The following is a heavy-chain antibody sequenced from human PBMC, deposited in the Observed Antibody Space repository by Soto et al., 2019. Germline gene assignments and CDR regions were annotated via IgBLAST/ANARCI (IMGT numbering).Heavy chain of an antibody. J-gene: IGHJ6*01. Sequence: VGSLRLSCASSVFTFSRYAMYCVRHSPGKWLEWVSAISGAGDKTYYANPVKGRFTVSRDNSENTLYLQMNSLRAEDTAVYYCAKATSAATFGYYGMEVWGQGTTVTVSS. CDR1: VFTFSRYA. D-gene: IGHD6-25*01. CDR3: AKATSAATFGYYGMEV. V-gene: IGHV3-23*01. CDR2: ISGAGDKT.